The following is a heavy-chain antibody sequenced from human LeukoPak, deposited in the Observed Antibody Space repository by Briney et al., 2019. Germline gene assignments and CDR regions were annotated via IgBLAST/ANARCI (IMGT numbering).Heavy chain of an antibody. CDR2: IYYDGSA. D-gene: IGHD5-18*01. CDR1: GGSFSSYY. J-gene: IGHJ4*02. CDR3: ARVLRYSYGFVDY. V-gene: IGHV4-59*01. Sequence: PSETLSLTCTVSGGSFSSYYWGWMRQPPGKGLEWIGHIYYDGSAHYNPSLKSRVAISVDTSKIQFSLKLTSVTAADTAVYYCARVLRYSYGFVDYWGQGTLVTVSS.